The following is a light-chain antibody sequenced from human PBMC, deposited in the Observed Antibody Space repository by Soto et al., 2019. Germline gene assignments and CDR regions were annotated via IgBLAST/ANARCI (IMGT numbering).Light chain of an antibody. CDR2: EVS. V-gene: IGLV2-14*01. CDR1: SSDVGAYNY. CDR3: SSYTTSSTPVI. J-gene: IGLJ2*01. Sequence: QSVLTQPASVSGSPGQSITISCTGTSSDVGAYNYVSWFQQHPGKAPKLMIYEVSNRPSGVSDRFSASKSGNTASLTISGLQTEDEADYYCSSYTTSSTPVIFGGGTKLTVL.